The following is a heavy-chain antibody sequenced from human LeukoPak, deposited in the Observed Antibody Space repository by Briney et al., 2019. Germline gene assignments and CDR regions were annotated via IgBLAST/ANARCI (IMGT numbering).Heavy chain of an antibody. V-gene: IGHV3-48*03. J-gene: IGHJ4*02. D-gene: IGHD4-17*01. Sequence: TGGSLRLSCAASGFTFSSYEMNWVRQAPGKGLEWVSYISSSGSTIYYADSVKGRFTISRDNAKHSLYLQMNSLRAEDTAVYYCARDPYYGDYVVWGQGTLVTVSS. CDR1: GFTFSSYE. CDR3: ARDPYYGDYVV. CDR2: ISSSGSTI.